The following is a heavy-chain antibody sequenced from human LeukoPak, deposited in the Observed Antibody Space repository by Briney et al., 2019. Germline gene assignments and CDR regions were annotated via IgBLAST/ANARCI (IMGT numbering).Heavy chain of an antibody. D-gene: IGHD3-10*01. J-gene: IGHJ4*02. CDR3: ARVGTYGSGSYLSWLDY. CDR2: IYYSGST. Sequence: SETLSLTCTVSGGSISSYYWSWIRQPPGKGLEWIGYIYYSGSTNYNPSLKSRVTVSVDTSKNQFSLKLSSVTAADTAVYYCARVGTYGSGSYLSWLDYWGQGTLVTVSS. V-gene: IGHV4-59*01. CDR1: GGSISSYY.